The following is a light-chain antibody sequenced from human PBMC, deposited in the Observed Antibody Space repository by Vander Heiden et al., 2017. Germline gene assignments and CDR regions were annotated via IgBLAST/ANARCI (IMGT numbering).Light chain of an antibody. J-gene: IGLJ2*01. CDR3: QTWGTGIQV. CDR2: IYSNGED. CDR1: SEHSDYS. V-gene: IGLV4-69*01. Sequence: VVPQSPSASASLGASVKLTCTLSSEHSDYSVAWHQQRPDKGPRLLMRIYSNGEDYKGDGIPDRFSGSSSGAERYLTISRLQAEDEAYYYCQTWGTGIQVFGGGTKLTVL.